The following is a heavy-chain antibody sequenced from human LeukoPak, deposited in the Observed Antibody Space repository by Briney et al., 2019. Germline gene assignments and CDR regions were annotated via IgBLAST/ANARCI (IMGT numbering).Heavy chain of an antibody. CDR3: AKDLGGTADY. J-gene: IGHJ4*02. D-gene: IGHD2-15*01. CDR1: GFTFSSYG. CDR2: IWYDGSNK. Sequence: PGGSLRLSCAASGFTFSSYGMHWVRQAPGKGLEWVAVIWYDGSNKYYADSVKGRFTISRDNSKNTLYLQMNSLRAEDTAVYYCAKDLGGTADYWGEGTLVTVSS. V-gene: IGHV3-33*06.